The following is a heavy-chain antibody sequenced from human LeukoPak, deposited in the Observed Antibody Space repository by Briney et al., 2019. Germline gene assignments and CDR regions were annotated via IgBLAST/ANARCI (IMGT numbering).Heavy chain of an antibody. CDR3: TRLSYDTSGYWPDFFDH. D-gene: IGHD3-22*01. CDR1: GGSISSYY. J-gene: IGHJ4*02. V-gene: IGHV4-59*12. CDR2: IYYSGST. Sequence: PSETLSLTCTVSGGSISSYYWSWIRQPPGKGLEWIGEIYYSGSTKYNPSLKSRVTISVDTSKNHFSLNLRSVTAADTAVYYSTRLSYDTSGYWPDFFDHWGERTLVTASS.